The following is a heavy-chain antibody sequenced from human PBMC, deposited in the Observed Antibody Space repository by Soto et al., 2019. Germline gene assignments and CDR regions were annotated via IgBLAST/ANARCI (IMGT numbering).Heavy chain of an antibody. CDR3: GTGSS. Sequence: EVQLVESGGGLVQPGGSLRLSCAASGFSFSNSWMYWVRQAPGKGLVWVSRINEDGSMTSQADSVRDRFTITRDNAKNSLYLQMNSLSGEATGVDYWGTGSSWGQGTLVTVSS. J-gene: IGHJ4*02. CDR2: INEDGSMT. CDR1: GFSFSNSW. V-gene: IGHV3-74*01.